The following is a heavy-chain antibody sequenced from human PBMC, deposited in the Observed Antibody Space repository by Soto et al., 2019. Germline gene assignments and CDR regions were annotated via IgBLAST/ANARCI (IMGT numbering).Heavy chain of an antibody. J-gene: IGHJ5*02. Sequence: QVTLKESGPVLVNPTETLTLRCTVSGLSITDSEMGVSWIRQPPGQPLEWLAHIDSSGEKSYRTFLKSRLAISKDTSKSQIVLTMPNMDPADTATYYCARRHLAVAVSPWFDPWGQGIPVTVSS. D-gene: IGHD6-19*01. V-gene: IGHV2-26*01. CDR2: IDSSGEK. CDR3: ARRHLAVAVSPWFDP. CDR1: GLSITDSEMG.